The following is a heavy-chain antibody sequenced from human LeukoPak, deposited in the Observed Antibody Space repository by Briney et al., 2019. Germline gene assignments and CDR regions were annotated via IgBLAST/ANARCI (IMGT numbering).Heavy chain of an antibody. CDR3: AKEQRIRHCSEGVCMEGYYFDY. J-gene: IGHJ4*02. Sequence: PGGSLRLSCTGSGFNFNMFAIDWVRQAPGQGLEWVSGLSRGGGSTNYADSVKRRFTISRDKSKNMVILQMNSLRPEDTAVYYCAKEQRIRHCSEGVCMEGYYFDYWGQGTLVTVSS. CDR1: GFNFNMFA. D-gene: IGHD2-8*01. V-gene: IGHV3-23*01. CDR2: LSRGGGST.